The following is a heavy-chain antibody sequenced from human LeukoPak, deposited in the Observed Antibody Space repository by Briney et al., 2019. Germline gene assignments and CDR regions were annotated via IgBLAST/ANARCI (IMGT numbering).Heavy chain of an antibody. D-gene: IGHD3-22*01. CDR1: GGTFSSYA. CDR2: IIPIFGTA. CDR3: AKPPSMIIVVPLDF. J-gene: IGHJ4*02. V-gene: IGHV1-69*13. Sequence: SVKVSCKASGGTFSSYAISWVRQAPGQGLEWMGGIIPIFGTANYAQKFQGRVTITADESTSTAYMELSSLRSEDTAVYYCAKPPSMIIVVPLDFWGQGTLVTVSS.